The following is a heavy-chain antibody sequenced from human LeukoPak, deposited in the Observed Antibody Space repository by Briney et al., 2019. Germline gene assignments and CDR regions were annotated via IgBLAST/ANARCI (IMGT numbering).Heavy chain of an antibody. J-gene: IGHJ4*02. CDR1: GYTFTSYY. Sequence: ASVKVSCKATGYTFTSYYIHWVRQAPGQGLEWMGRINPSGGSTIYAQNFQGRVTMTRDTSTSTVYMELSSLRSEDTAPYYCAREIVVVPSSRGMAYWGQGTLVTVSS. D-gene: IGHD2-2*01. CDR2: INPSGGST. CDR3: AREIVVVPSSRGMAY. V-gene: IGHV1-46*01.